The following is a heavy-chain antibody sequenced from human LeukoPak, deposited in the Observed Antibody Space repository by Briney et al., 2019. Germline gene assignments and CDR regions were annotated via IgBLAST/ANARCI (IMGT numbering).Heavy chain of an antibody. CDR2: INPNSGGT. CDR3: ASGSSLDGSSGWPTHYY. D-gene: IGHD6-19*01. J-gene: IGHJ4*02. V-gene: IGHV1-2*02. CDR1: GYTFTGCY. Sequence: ASVKVSCKASGYTFTGCYMHWVRHGPGRGLEWMGWINPNSGGTHYAQKFQGRVTMTRDTSISTAYMELSSLRSDDTALYYCASGSSLDGSSGWPTHYYWGQGALVTVSS.